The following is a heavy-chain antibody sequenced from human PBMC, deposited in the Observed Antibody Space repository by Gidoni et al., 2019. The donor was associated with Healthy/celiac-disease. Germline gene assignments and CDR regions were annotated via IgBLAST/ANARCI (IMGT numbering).Heavy chain of an antibody. J-gene: IGHJ4*02. CDR3: ASSDSDYLGN. D-gene: IGHD4-17*01. V-gene: IGHV1-46*01. CDR1: GYTLTSYY. Sequence: QVQLVQSGAEVKKPGASVKVSCKASGYTLTSYYMPWVRQAPGQGLEWMGISNPSGGSTSYAQKFQGRVTMTRDTSTSTVYMELSSLRSEDTAVYYCASSDSDYLGNWGQGTLVTVSS. CDR2: SNPSGGST.